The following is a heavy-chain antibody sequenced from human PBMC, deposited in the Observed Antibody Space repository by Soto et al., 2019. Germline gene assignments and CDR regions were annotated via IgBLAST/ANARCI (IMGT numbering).Heavy chain of an antibody. D-gene: IGHD2-21*02. CDR2: ISYDGSNK. J-gene: IGHJ2*01. V-gene: IGHV3-30*18. CDR1: GFTFISYG. Sequence: QVQLVESGGGVVQPGRSLRLSCAASGFTFISYGMHWVRQDPGKGLEWGAVISYDGSNKYYADPVKGRFTISRDNSKNTLYVQMNSLRAEDTAVYSCAKDSTVVVTAIGSWYFDLWGRGTLVTVSS. CDR3: AKDSTVVVTAIGSWYFDL.